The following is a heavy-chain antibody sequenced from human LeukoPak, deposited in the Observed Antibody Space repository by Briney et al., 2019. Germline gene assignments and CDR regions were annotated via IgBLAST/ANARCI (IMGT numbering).Heavy chain of an antibody. J-gene: IGHJ5*02. V-gene: IGHV1-18*01. CDR1: GYTFTSYG. CDR2: ISAYNGNT. Sequence: ASVKVSCKASGYTFTSYGISWVRQAPGQGLEWMGWISAYNGNTNYAQKLQGRVTMTTDTSTSTAYMELRSLRSDDTAVYYCARVEYQLLWGGNWFDPWGQGTLVTVSS. CDR3: ARVEYQLLWGGNWFDP. D-gene: IGHD2-2*01.